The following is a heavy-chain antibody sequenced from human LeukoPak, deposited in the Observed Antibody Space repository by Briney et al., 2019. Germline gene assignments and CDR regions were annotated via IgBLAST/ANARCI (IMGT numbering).Heavy chain of an antibody. Sequence: GGSLRLSCAASVFTFSSYWMSWVRQAPGKGLEWVANIKQDGSEKHYVDSVKGRFTISRDSAENSVYLQMNSLRAEDTAVYYCARCGNRDYYGDAFGVWGQGTMIAVSS. CDR1: VFTFSSYW. CDR3: ARCGNRDYYGDAFGV. D-gene: IGHD3-10*01. V-gene: IGHV3-7*01. CDR2: IKQDGSEK. J-gene: IGHJ3*01.